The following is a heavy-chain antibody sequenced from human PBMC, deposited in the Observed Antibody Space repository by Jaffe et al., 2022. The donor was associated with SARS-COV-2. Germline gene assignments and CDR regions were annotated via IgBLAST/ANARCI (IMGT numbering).Heavy chain of an antibody. CDR1: GASISSGSYY. D-gene: IGHD2-15*01. CDR3: ARETPGCIGGSCFSSAF. J-gene: IGHJ4*02. Sequence: QVQLQESGPGLVKPSQTLSLTCTVSGASISSGSYYWSWIRQPAGKGLEWIGHIHASGSTTYNPSLKSRVALSVDTSKNQFSLRLNSVTAADTAVYYCARETPGCIGGSCFSSAFWGQGTLVTVSS. V-gene: IGHV4-61*02. CDR2: IHASGST.